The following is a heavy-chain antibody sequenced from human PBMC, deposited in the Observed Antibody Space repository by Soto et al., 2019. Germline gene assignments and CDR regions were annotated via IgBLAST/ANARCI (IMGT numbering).Heavy chain of an antibody. Sequence: SETLSLSCAVYGGSFSGYYWSWIRQPPGKGLEWIGEINHSGSTNYNPSLKSRVTISIDTSKNQFSLKLSSVTAADTAVYYCARGWGRIFDYWGQGTLVTV. V-gene: IGHV4-34*01. CDR1: GGSFSGYY. D-gene: IGHD7-27*01. CDR2: INHSGST. J-gene: IGHJ4*02. CDR3: ARGWGRIFDY.